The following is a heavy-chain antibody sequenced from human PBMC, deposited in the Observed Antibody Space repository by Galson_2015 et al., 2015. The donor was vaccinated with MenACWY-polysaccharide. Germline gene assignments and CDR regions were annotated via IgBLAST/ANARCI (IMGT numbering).Heavy chain of an antibody. CDR2: INSDASST. D-gene: IGHD3-10*01. CDR3: VGPLGRGGTGAYGMDA. Sequence: SLRLSCAASGFTFSTYAMSWVRQAPGKGLVWVSRINSDASSTAYADSVKGRFTISRDNAKNTLYLQMNSLRVEDTAVYYCVGPLGRGGTGAYGMDAWGQGTTVTVSS. CDR1: GFTFSTYA. V-gene: IGHV3-74*01. J-gene: IGHJ6*02.